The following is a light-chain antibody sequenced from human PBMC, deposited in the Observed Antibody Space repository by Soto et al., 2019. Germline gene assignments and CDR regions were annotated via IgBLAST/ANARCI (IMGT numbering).Light chain of an antibody. V-gene: IGLV2-11*01. CDR2: GVN. CDR1: GSDVGRYNY. CDR3: CSYAGSPYV. Sequence: QSALTQPRSVSGSPGQSVTISCTGTGSDVGRYNYVSWYQQHPGKAPKVMIYGVNKRPSGVPDRFSGSKSGNTASLTISGLLAEDEADYYCCSYAGSPYVFGSGTKLTVL. J-gene: IGLJ1*01.